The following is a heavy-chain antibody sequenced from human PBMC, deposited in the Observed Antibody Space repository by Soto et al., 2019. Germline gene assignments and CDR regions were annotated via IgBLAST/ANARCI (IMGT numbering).Heavy chain of an antibody. V-gene: IGHV1-18*01. D-gene: IGHD2-15*01. CDR2: ISANNGNT. J-gene: IGHJ5*02. CDR1: GYTFTSYG. CDR3: ARVVVVGVNWFDR. Sequence: QVQLLQSGAEVKEPGASVRVSCKASGYTFTSYGITWVRQAPGQGPEWMGWISANNGNTNYAQNLRGRVTMTTDTSTNTVYMDWRSLRSDDTAVYYCARVVVVGVNWFDRWGQGTLVTVSS.